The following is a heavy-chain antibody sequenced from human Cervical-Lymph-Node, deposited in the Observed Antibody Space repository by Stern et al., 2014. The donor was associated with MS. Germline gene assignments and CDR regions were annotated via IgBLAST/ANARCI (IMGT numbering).Heavy chain of an antibody. V-gene: IGHV1-69*01. D-gene: IGHD2-2*01. J-gene: IGHJ6*02. CDR1: GGTFNTYA. Sequence: QVQLVESGAEVKKPGSSVKVSCKVSGGTFNTYAFTWVRQAPGQGPEWMGGIIPIFGSANYAQKFQGRVTIPADESTSTTYMEVSSLRSEDTAVYSCARVTVVEPVAVGYMDVWAKGPRSPSP. CDR2: IIPIFGSA. CDR3: ARVTVVEPVAVGYMDV.